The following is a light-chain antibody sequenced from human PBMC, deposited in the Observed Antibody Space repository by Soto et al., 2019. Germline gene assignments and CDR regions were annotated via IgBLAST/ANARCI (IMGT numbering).Light chain of an antibody. V-gene: IGKV4-1*01. Sequence: DIVMTQSPESLAVSLGERATINCKSSQSVLYSSNNKNYLAWYQQKPGQPPKLLIYWASTRESGVPDRFSGSGSGTDFTLTISSLQSEDVAVYYCQQYFNTPQTCGQGTKLEIK. CDR3: QQYFNTPQT. CDR1: QSVLYSSNNKNY. CDR2: WAS. J-gene: IGKJ2*01.